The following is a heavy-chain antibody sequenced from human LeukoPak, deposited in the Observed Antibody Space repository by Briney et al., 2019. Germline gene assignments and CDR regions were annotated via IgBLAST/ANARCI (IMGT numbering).Heavy chain of an antibody. CDR1: GYSISSGYY. V-gene: IGHV4-38-2*02. Sequence: SETLSLTCTVPGYSISSGYYWGWIRQPPGKGLEWIGSIYYSGSTYYNPSLKSRVTISVDTSKNQFSLKLSSVTAADTAMYYCARDNDQLGLDPFDYWGQGTLVTVSS. CDR2: IYYSGST. D-gene: IGHD1-1*01. CDR3: ARDNDQLGLDPFDY. J-gene: IGHJ4*02.